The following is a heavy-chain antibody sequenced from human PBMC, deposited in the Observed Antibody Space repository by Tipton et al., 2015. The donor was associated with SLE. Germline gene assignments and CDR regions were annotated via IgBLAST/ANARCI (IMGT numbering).Heavy chain of an antibody. CDR1: GFTFSSYE. V-gene: IGHV3-53*05. Sequence: SLRLSCAASGFTFSSYEMNWVRQAPGKGLEWVSVIYSGGSTYYADSVKGRFTISRDNSKSTLYLQMNSLRAEDTAVYYCASGRDCSGGSCYLYWGQGTLVTVSS. D-gene: IGHD2-15*01. CDR2: IYSGGST. J-gene: IGHJ4*02. CDR3: ASGRDCSGGSCYLY.